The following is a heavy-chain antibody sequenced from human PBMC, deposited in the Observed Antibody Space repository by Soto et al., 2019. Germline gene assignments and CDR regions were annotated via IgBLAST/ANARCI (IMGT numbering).Heavy chain of an antibody. J-gene: IGHJ4*02. V-gene: IGHV1-46*01. CDR2: INPSGGST. D-gene: IGHD3-10*01. Sequence: ASVKVSCKASGYTFTSYYMHWVRQAPGQGLEWMGIINPSGGSTSYAQKFQGRVTMTRDTSTSTVYMELSSLRSEDTAVYYCATDLSVGIPLDYWGQGNLVTVSS. CDR3: ATDLSVGIPLDY. CDR1: GYTFTSYY.